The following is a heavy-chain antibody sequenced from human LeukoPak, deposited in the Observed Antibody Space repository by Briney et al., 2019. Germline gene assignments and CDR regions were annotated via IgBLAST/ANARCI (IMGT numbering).Heavy chain of an antibody. CDR3: ARVNDFWSGYTNFDY. CDR2: IYYSGST. D-gene: IGHD3-3*01. CDR1: GGSISSYY. Sequence: SETLSLTCTVSGGSISSYYWSWIRQPPGKGLEWIGYIYYSGSTNYDPSLKSRVTISVDTSKNQFSLKLSSVTAADTAVYYCARVNDFWSGYTNFDYWGQGTLVTVSS. V-gene: IGHV4-59*01. J-gene: IGHJ4*02.